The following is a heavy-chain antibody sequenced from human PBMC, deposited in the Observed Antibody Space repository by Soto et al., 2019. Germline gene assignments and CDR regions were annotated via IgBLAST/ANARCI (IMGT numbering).Heavy chain of an antibody. J-gene: IGHJ4*02. CDR2: IYSGGST. Sequence: ESGGGLVQPGGSLRLSCAASGFTVSSNYMSWVRQAPGKGLEWVSVIYSGGSTYYADSVKGRFTISRDNSKNTLYLQMNSLRAEDTAVYYCAREVLRLGFDYWGQGTLVTVSS. V-gene: IGHV3-66*01. D-gene: IGHD4-17*01. CDR3: AREVLRLGFDY. CDR1: GFTVSSNY.